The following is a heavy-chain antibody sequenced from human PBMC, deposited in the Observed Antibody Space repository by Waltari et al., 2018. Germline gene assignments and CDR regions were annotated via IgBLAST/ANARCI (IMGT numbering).Heavy chain of an antibody. V-gene: IGHV1-2*02. CDR2: INPNSGGT. CDR1: GYTFTGYY. Sequence: QVQLVQSGAEVKKPGASVKVSCKASGYTFTGYYMHLVRQAPGQGLEWMGWINPNSGGTNYAQKFQGRVTMTRDTSISTAYMELSRLRSDDTAVYYCARVPIFGVVYYGMDVWGQGTTVTVSS. CDR3: ARVPIFGVVYYGMDV. J-gene: IGHJ6*02. D-gene: IGHD3-3*01.